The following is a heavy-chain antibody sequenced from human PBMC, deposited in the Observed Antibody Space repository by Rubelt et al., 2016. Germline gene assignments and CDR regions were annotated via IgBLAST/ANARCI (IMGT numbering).Heavy chain of an antibody. CDR2: INPSGGST. D-gene: IGHD3-3*01. V-gene: IGHV1-46*01. CDR3: ARSPRYDFEDNWFDP. Sequence: QVQLVQSGAEVKKPGASVKVSCKASGYTFTSYYMHWVRQAPGQGLEWMGIINPSGGSTSYETKFQGRFTMTRDTFTSTVYMELSSLRSEDTAVYYCARSPRYDFEDNWFDPWGQGTLATVSS. CDR1: GYTFTSYY. J-gene: IGHJ5*02.